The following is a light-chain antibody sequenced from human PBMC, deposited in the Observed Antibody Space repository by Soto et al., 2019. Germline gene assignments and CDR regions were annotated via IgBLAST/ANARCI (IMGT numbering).Light chain of an antibody. CDR1: QSIDRW. Sequence: DIQMTQSPSALSASVGDRVTITCRASQSIDRWLAWYQQKPGEAPKFLIYDTSILEAGVPSRFSGSGSGTEFTLTISSLQSDDFATYYCQQYENNPWTCGQGTKVEIK. CDR2: DTS. CDR3: QQYENNPWT. V-gene: IGKV1-5*01. J-gene: IGKJ1*01.